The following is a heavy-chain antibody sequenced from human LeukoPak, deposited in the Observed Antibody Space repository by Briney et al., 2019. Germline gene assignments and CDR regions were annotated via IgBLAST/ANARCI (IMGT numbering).Heavy chain of an antibody. CDR1: GYSFTDYY. Sequence: ASVTVSCKTSGYSFTDYYMHWVRQAPGQGLEWMGWINPNSGGTSSAQKFQGRVTMTRDTSITTVYMEVSWLTSDDTAIYYCTRADRLDGGPYLIGPWGQGTLVTVSS. CDR3: TRADRLDGGPYLIGP. V-gene: IGHV1-2*02. J-gene: IGHJ5*02. D-gene: IGHD2-21*01. CDR2: INPNSGGT.